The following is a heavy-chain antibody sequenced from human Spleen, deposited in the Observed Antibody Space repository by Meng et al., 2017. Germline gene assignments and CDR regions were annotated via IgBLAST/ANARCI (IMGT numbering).Heavy chain of an antibody. V-gene: IGHV1-2*02. J-gene: IGHJ4*02. Sequence: ASVKVSCKASGYTFTGYYMHWVRQAPGQGLEWMGWINPNSGGTNYAQKFQGRVTMTRDTSISTAYMELRSLRSDDTAVYYCARGYYYDSSGYYSASGGFDYWGQGTLVTVSS. D-gene: IGHD3-22*01. CDR1: GYTFTGYY. CDR3: ARGYYYDSSGYYSASGGFDY. CDR2: INPNSGGT.